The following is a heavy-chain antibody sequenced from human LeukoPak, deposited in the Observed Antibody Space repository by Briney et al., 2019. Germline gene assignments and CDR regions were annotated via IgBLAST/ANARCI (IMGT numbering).Heavy chain of an antibody. D-gene: IGHD3-9*01. CDR3: ARDITRLTGYYREWELDY. CDR1: GGSFSGYY. J-gene: IGHJ4*02. CDR2: INHSGST. Sequence: KPSETLSLTCAVYGGSFSGYYWSWIRQPPGKGLEWIGEINHSGSTNYNPSLKSRVTISVDTSKNQFSLKLSSVTAADTAVYYCARDITRLTGYYREWELDYWGQGTLVTVSS. V-gene: IGHV4-34*01.